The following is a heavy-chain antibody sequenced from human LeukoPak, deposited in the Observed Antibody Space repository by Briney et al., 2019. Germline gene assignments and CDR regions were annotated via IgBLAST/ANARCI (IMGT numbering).Heavy chain of an antibody. J-gene: IGHJ4*02. CDR2: TYYRSKWYN. Sequence: SRTLSLTCAISGDSVSSNSAAWNWIRQSPSGGLEWLGRTYYRSKWYNDYAVSVKSRITINPDTSQNQFSLQLNSVTPEDRAVYYCAREGDTVMVLFDYWGQGILVTVSS. D-gene: IGHD5-18*01. V-gene: IGHV6-1*01. CDR3: AREGDTVMVLFDY. CDR1: GDSVSSNSAA.